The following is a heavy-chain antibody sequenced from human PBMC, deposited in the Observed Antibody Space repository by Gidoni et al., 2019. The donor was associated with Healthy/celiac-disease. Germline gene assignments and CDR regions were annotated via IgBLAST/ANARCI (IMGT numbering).Heavy chain of an antibody. CDR2: INHSGST. V-gene: IGHV4-34*01. Sequence: QVQLQQWGAGLLKPSETLSLTCAVSGGSFSGYYWSWIRQPPGKGLEWIGEINHSGSTNYNPSLKSRVTISVDTSKNQFSLKLSSVTAADTAVYYCARRRAVAGTDYWGQGTLVTVSS. D-gene: IGHD6-19*01. CDR1: GGSFSGYY. CDR3: ARRRAVAGTDY. J-gene: IGHJ4*02.